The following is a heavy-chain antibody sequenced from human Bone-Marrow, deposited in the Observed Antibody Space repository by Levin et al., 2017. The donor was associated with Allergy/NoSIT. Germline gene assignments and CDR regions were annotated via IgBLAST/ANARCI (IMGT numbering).Heavy chain of an antibody. Sequence: GGSLRLSCVASGFTFSNYWMHWVRQAPGKGLVWVSRLNSDGSSTNYADSVQGRFTISRDNAKNTLFLQMDSLRAEDTAVYYCARRYCSGASCYGVYDYWGQGTLVTVSS. CDR1: GFTFSNYW. J-gene: IGHJ4*02. CDR3: ARRYCSGASCYGVYDY. V-gene: IGHV3-74*01. D-gene: IGHD2-15*01. CDR2: LNSDGSST.